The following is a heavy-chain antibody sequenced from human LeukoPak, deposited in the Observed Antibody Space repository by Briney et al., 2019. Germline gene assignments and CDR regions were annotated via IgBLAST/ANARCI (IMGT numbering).Heavy chain of an antibody. V-gene: IGHV3-23*01. CDR2: ISGSGGST. D-gene: IGHD6-19*01. CDR1: GFTFSSYA. CDR3: AKVKHGYSSGWYYFDY. Sequence: PGGSLRLSCAASGFTFSSYAMSWVRQAPGKGLEWVSAISGSGGSTYYADSVKGRFTTSRDNSKNTLYLQMNSLRAEDTAVYYCAKVKHGYSSGWYYFDYWGQGTLVTISS. J-gene: IGHJ4*02.